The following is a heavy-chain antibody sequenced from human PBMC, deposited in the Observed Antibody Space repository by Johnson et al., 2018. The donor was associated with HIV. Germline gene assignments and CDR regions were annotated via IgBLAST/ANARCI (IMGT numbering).Heavy chain of an antibody. V-gene: IGHV3-23*04. D-gene: IGHD3-22*01. CDR2: ISGTGGTT. CDR1: GFTFRSYA. J-gene: IGHJ3*01. CDR3: AKSQDRSAHDYDFDL. Sequence: VQLVESGGGVVRPGGSLRVSCAASGFTFRSYAMSWVRQAPGRGLEWVSSISGTGGTTYYADSVKGRFTISRDNSKNMLFLHMNSLRAEDTAVYYCAKSQDRSAHDYDFDLWGQGTVVTVSS.